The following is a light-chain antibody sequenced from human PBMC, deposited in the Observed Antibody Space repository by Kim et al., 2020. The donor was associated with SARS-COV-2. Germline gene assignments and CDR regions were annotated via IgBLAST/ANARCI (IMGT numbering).Light chain of an antibody. CDR2: GSN. V-gene: IGLV3-19*01. J-gene: IGLJ2*01. Sequence: SSELTQDPAVYVALGQTVRITCQGDSLRSYYATWYQQKPRQAPVLVIYGSNNRPSGIPDRFSGSTSGNTASLTLSGAQAEDEADFYCQSRNSGGNVVFGGGTQLTVL. CDR1: SLRSYY. CDR3: QSRNSGGNVV.